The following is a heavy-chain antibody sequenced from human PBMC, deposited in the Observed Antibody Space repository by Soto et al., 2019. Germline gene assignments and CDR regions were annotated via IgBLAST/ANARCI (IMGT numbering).Heavy chain of an antibody. V-gene: IGHV3-11*06. D-gene: IGHD3-3*01. CDR2: ISSSSYT. J-gene: IGHJ6*02. CDR1: GFTFSDYY. Sequence: PGGSLRLSCAASGFTFSDYYMSWIRQAPGKGLEWVSYISSSSYTNYADSVKGRFTVSRDNAKNSLYLQMNSLRAEDTAVYYCARDAHETYYDFWSGYYPWSYYGMDVWGQGTTVTV. CDR3: ARDAHETYYDFWSGYYPWSYYGMDV.